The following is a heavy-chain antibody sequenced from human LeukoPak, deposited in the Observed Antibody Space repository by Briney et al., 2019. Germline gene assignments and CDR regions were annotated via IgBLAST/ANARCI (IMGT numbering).Heavy chain of an antibody. D-gene: IGHD1-7*01. CDR2: IWYDGSNK. Sequence: PGGSLRLSCAASGFTFSSYGMHWVRQAPDKGLEWVAVIWYDGSNKYHADSVKGRFTISRDNSKNTLYLQMNSLRAEDTAVYYCARETKLRGYGMDVWGQGTTVTVSS. J-gene: IGHJ6*02. V-gene: IGHV3-33*01. CDR1: GFTFSSYG. CDR3: ARETKLRGYGMDV.